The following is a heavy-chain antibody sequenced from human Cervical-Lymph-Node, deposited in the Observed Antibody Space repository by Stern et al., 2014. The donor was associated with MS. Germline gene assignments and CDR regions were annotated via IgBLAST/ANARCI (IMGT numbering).Heavy chain of an antibody. CDR2: MNPNSGNK. J-gene: IGHJ4*02. D-gene: IGHD7-27*01. Sequence: QVQLVQSGAEVKKPGASVKVSCKASGYTFTSYDINWVRQAPGQGLEWMGLMNPNSGNKCYAQKLQGIVTMTWNTPTTTAYMELSSLSSEDTAVYFCARGGELGEFDFWGQGTLVTVSS. CDR1: GYTFTSYD. CDR3: ARGGELGEFDF. V-gene: IGHV1-8*02.